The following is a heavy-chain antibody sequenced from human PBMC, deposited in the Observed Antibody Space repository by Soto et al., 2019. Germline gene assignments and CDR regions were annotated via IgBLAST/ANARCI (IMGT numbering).Heavy chain of an antibody. CDR2: IWFDGSEK. CDR1: RFTFSSYG. D-gene: IGHD3-16*01. CDR3: ARKRGDWYFDL. J-gene: IGHJ2*01. V-gene: IGHV3-33*01. Sequence: QEQLVESGGGVVQPGKSLTRSCSASRFTFSSYGMHWVRQAPGKGLEWVAVIWFDGSEKYYADSVKGRFTISRDNSDNTLYLQMNSLRAEDTAVYYCARKRGDWYFDLWGRGTLVTVSS.